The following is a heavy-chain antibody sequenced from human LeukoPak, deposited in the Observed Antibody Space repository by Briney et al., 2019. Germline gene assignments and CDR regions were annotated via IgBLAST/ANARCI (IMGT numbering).Heavy chain of an antibody. CDR1: GFAFSSYW. CDR2: IRQDGNEK. CDR3: ARDPFDYGGRAFDL. V-gene: IGHV3-7*01. Sequence: PGGSLRLSCAASGFAFSSYWMTWVRQAPGKGLEWVANIRQDGNEKYYVDSVKGRFTISRDNAKNSLFLQMNRLRAEDTAVYYCARDPFDYGGRAFDLWGRGTLVTVSS. D-gene: IGHD4-23*01. J-gene: IGHJ2*01.